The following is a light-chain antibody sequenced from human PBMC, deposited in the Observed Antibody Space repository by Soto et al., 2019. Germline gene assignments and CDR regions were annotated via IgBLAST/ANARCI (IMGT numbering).Light chain of an antibody. CDR1: QSVSSY. J-gene: IGKJ2*01. V-gene: IGKV3-11*01. CDR2: DAS. Sequence: EIVLTQSPGTLSLSPGERATLSCRASQSVSSYLAWYQQKPGQAPRLLIYDASNRATGIPARFSGSGSGTDFTLTISSLEPEDFAVYYCQQRSNWMYTFGQGTKLEIE. CDR3: QQRSNWMYT.